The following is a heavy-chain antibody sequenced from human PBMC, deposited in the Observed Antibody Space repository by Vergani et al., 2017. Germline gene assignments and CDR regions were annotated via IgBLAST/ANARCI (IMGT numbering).Heavy chain of an antibody. V-gene: IGHV1-69*13. D-gene: IGHD1-1*01. J-gene: IGHJ6*02. CDR1: GYTLTELS. Sequence: QVQLVQSGAEVKKPGASVKVSCKVSGYTLTELSMHWVRQAPGKGLEWMGRIIPIFGTANYAQKFQGRVTITADESTSTAYMELSSLRSEDTAVYYCARDLLERLVGYYYGMDVWGQGTTVTVSS. CDR2: IIPIFGTA. CDR3: ARDLLERLVGYYYGMDV.